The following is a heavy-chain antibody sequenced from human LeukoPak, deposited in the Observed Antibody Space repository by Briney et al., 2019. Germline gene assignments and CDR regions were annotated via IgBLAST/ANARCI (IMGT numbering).Heavy chain of an antibody. CDR1: GFTFSNYW. D-gene: IGHD4-23*01. J-gene: IGHJ4*02. CDR3: ARKTVVGSYFDY. Sequence: RGSLRLSCAASGFTFSNYWMSWVRQAPGKGLEWVGNIKQDGSDKYYIDSVKGRFTISRNNAKNSLYLQMNSLRAEDTAVYYCARKTVVGSYFDYWGQGTPVTVSS. CDR2: IKQDGSDK. V-gene: IGHV3-7*03.